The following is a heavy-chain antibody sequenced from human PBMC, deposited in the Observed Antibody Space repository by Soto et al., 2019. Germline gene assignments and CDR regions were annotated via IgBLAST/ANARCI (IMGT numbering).Heavy chain of an antibody. D-gene: IGHD3-3*01. Sequence: SVKVSCKSSGGTFSSFINYPINWVRQAPGQGLEWMGGIVPNVGTVNYAQKFRGKVTITADKSTGTAYMELSSLRSEDTALYYCARRDTSGFLRYFDNWGQGTQVT. V-gene: IGHV1-69*06. CDR1: GGTFSSFINYP. J-gene: IGHJ4*02. CDR2: IVPNVGTV. CDR3: ARRDTSGFLRYFDN.